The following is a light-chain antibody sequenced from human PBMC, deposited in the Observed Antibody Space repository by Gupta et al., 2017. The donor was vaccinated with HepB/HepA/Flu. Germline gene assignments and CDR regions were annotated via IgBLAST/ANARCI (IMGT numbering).Light chain of an antibody. V-gene: IGKV1-9*01. CDR2: DAS. CDR3: QQLNSYPPA. CDR1: QGISSY. J-gene: IGKJ3*01. Sequence: DIQLTQSPSFLSSSVGDRVTITCRASQGISSYLAWYQQKPGKAPKLLIYDASTLQSGVSSRFSGSGSGTEFTLTISSVQPEDFAIYHCQQLNSYPPAFGPGTKVDIK.